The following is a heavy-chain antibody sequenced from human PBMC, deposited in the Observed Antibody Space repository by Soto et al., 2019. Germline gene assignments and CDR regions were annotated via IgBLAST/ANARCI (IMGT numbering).Heavy chain of an antibody. J-gene: IGHJ4*02. V-gene: IGHV3-48*02. D-gene: IGHD5-18*01. Sequence: GGSLRLSCAASGFTFSSYSMNWVRQAPGKGLEWVSYISSSSSNIYYADSVKGRFTVSRDNAKNSLYLQMNSLRDADTAVFYCARGGYPIDYWGQGTLVTVSS. CDR3: ARGGYPIDY. CDR2: ISSSSSNI. CDR1: GFTFSSYS.